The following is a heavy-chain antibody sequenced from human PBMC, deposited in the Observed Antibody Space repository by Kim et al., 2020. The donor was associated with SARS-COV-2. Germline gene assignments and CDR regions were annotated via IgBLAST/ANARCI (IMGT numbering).Heavy chain of an antibody. J-gene: IGHJ4*02. CDR2: INHSGST. Sequence: SETLSLTCAVYGGSFSGYYWSWIRQPPGKGLEWIGEINHSGSTNYNPSLKSRVTISVDTSKNQFSLKLSSVTAADTAVYYCARGVKGYCSGGSCGSRLDYWGQGTLVTVSS. CDR1: GGSFSGYY. V-gene: IGHV4-34*01. CDR3: ARGVKGYCSGGSCGSRLDY. D-gene: IGHD2-15*01.